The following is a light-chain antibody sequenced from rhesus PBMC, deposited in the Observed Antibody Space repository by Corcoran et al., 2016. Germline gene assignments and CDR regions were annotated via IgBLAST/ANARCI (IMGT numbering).Light chain of an antibody. Sequence: QAVVTQDPSLTVSPGGTVTLTCGSSTGAVTSGNYPNWFQQKPGQAPRGLIYNTNSIPSWTPARFSGSLAGGKAALTLSGAQPEDEADYYCVLYYSDAVLFGGGTRLTVL. CDR1: TGAVTSGNY. CDR2: NTN. J-gene: IGLJ2*01. V-gene: IGLV7-76*01. CDR3: VLYYSDAVL.